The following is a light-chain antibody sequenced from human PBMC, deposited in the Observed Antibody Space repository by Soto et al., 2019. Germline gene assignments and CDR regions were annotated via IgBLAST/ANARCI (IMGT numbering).Light chain of an antibody. J-gene: IGKJ1*01. V-gene: IGKV3-20*01. Sequence: EIVLTQSPATLSLSPGERATLSCRARQSVTGNYLAWYRQKPGQTPRLLIFGASRRATGIPDRFSGSGSGTDFTLTISRLEPEDFAVYYCQHYLDSPWAFGQGTKVEIK. CDR2: GAS. CDR1: QSVTGNY. CDR3: QHYLDSPWA.